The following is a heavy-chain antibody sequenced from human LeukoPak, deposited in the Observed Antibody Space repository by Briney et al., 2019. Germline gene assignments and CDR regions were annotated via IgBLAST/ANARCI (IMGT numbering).Heavy chain of an antibody. V-gene: IGHV3-30*18. J-gene: IGHJ4*02. CDR2: ISYDGSNK. CDR3: AKDRDVVVVAAALDY. D-gene: IGHD2-15*01. CDR1: GFTFSSYG. Sequence: GRSLRLSCAASGFTFSSYGMHWVRQAPGKGLEWVAVISYDGSNKYYADSVTGRFTISRDNSKNTLYLQMNSLRAEDTAVYYCAKDRDVVVVAAALDYWGQGTLVTVSS.